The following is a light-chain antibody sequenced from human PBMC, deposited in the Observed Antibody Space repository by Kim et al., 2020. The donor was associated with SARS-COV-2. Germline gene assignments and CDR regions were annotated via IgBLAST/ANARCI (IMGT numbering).Light chain of an antibody. J-gene: IGLJ2*01. Sequence: QRGTRSRSGSSSNIGSNTVSWYQQSPGAAPKLLIYRNNQRPSGVPDRFSGSKSGTSASLAISGLQSEDEADYYCASWDDSLNGRGVFGGGTQLTVL. CDR2: RNN. CDR3: ASWDDSLNGRGV. V-gene: IGLV1-44*01. CDR1: SSNIGSNT.